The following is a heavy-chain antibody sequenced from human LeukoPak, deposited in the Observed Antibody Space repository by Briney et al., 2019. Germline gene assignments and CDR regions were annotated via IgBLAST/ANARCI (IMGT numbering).Heavy chain of an antibody. CDR3: ARGKRITIFGVVIAPIDY. D-gene: IGHD3-3*01. J-gene: IGHJ4*02. CDR2: IYTTGST. CDR1: GGSISSYY. Sequence: SETLSLTCTVSGGSISSYYWSWIRQPAGKGLEWIGRIYTTGSTNSNPSLKSRVTISVDKSKNQFSLKLSSVTAADTAVYYCARGKRITIFGVVIAPIDYWGQGTLVTVSS. V-gene: IGHV4-4*07.